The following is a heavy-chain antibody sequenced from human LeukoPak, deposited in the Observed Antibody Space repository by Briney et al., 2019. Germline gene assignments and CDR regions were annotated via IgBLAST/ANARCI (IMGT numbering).Heavy chain of an antibody. CDR1: GFTCSTYV. D-gene: IGHD3-9*01. J-gene: IGHJ4*02. Sequence: GGSLRLSCAASGFTCSTYVMSWVRQAPGKGLEWVAVISYDGSNKYYADSVKGRFTISRDNSKNTLYLQMNSLRAEDTAVYYCARLAEGFDWLSYFDYWGQGTLVTVSS. CDR3: ARLAEGFDWLSYFDY. V-gene: IGHV3-30*19. CDR2: ISYDGSNK.